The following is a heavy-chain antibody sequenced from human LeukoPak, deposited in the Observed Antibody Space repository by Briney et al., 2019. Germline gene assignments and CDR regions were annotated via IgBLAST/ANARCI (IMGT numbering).Heavy chain of an antibody. D-gene: IGHD1-26*01. CDR2: INHSGST. Sequence: SETLSLTCAVYGGSFSGYYWSWIRQPPGKGLEWIGEINHSGSTNYNPSLKGRVTISVDTSKNQFSLKLSSVTAADTAVYYCARGKISGDAFDIWGQGTMVTVSS. CDR1: GGSFSGYY. V-gene: IGHV4-34*01. CDR3: ARGKISGDAFDI. J-gene: IGHJ3*02.